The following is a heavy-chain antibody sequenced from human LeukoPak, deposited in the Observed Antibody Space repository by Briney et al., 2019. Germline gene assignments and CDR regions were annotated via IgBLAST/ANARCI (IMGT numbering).Heavy chain of an antibody. CDR1: GFTVSSNY. CDR2: TRNKANSYTT. Sequence: GGSLRLSCAASGFTVSSNYMDWVRQAPGKGLEWVGRTRNKANSYTTEYAASVKGRFTVSRDDSKNSLYLQMNSLKTEDTAVYFCARGVRSTGSHWDFDYWGQGTLVTVSS. D-gene: IGHD1-26*01. V-gene: IGHV3-72*01. J-gene: IGHJ4*02. CDR3: ARGVRSTGSHWDFDY.